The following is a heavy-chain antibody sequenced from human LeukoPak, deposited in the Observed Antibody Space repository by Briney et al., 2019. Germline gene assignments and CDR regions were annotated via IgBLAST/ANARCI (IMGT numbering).Heavy chain of an antibody. Sequence: RTSETLSLTCAVYGGSFSGYYWSWIRQPPGKGLEWIGEINHSGSTNYNPSLKSRVTISVDTSKNQFSLKLTSVTAADTAVYYCARQDYGEVNWGQGTLVTVSS. J-gene: IGHJ4*02. V-gene: IGHV4-34*01. CDR3: ARQDYGEVN. CDR1: GGSFSGYY. D-gene: IGHD4-17*01. CDR2: INHSGST.